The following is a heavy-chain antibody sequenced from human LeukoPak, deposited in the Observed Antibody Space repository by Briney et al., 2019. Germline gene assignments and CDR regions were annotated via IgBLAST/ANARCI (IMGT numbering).Heavy chain of an antibody. J-gene: IGHJ6*02. Sequence: GGSLRLSCAASGFTFSSSVMSWVRQAPGKGLEWVSSIGGSGGDTYYADSVKGRFTISRDNSKNTLHLQMNSLRAEDTAVYYCAGPKGMDVWGQGTTVTVSS. CDR2: IGGSGGDT. CDR3: AGPKGMDV. CDR1: GFTFSSSV. V-gene: IGHV3-23*01.